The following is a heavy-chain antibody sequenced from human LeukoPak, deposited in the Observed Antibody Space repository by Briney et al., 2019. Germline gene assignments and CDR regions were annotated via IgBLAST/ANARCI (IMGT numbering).Heavy chain of an antibody. V-gene: IGHV5-51*01. Sequence: GESLKISCKGSGYSFTSYWIGWVRQMPGKGLEWMGIIYPGDSDTRYSPSFQGQVTISADKSISTAYLQWSSLKASDTAMYYCARLGLKGSSWYSWFDPWGQGTLVTVSS. D-gene: IGHD6-13*01. J-gene: IGHJ5*02. CDR1: GYSFTSYW. CDR3: ARLGLKGSSWYSWFDP. CDR2: IYPGDSDT.